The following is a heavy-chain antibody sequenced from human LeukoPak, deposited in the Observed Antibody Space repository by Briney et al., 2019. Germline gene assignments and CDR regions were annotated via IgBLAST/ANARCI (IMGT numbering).Heavy chain of an antibody. D-gene: IGHD2-21*02. CDR3: ARDQGDFTLTAVQ. V-gene: IGHV3-21*06. J-gene: IGHJ1*01. Sequence: PGGSLRLSCTASGFTGGLSLSSSSMSWVRLAPGKGLEWVSSISSVSSFIFYAGSVKGRFTISRDNAKNSVFLHVNSLRAEDTALYYCARDQGDFTLTAVQWGQGTLVTVSS. CDR1: GFTGGLSLSSSS. CDR2: ISSVSSFI.